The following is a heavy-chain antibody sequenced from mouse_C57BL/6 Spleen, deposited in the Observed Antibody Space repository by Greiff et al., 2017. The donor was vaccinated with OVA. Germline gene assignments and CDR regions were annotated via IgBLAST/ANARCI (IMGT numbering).Heavy chain of an antibody. CDR2: IDPETGGT. V-gene: IGHV1-15*01. J-gene: IGHJ2*01. D-gene: IGHD2-5*01. Sequence: VKLVESGAELVRPGASVTLSCKASGYTFTDYEMHWVKQTPVHGLEWIGAIDPETGGTAYNQKFKGKAILTADKSSSTAYMELRSLTSEDSAVYYCRGVTYYFDYWGQGTTLTVSS. CDR3: RGVTYYFDY. CDR1: GYTFTDYE.